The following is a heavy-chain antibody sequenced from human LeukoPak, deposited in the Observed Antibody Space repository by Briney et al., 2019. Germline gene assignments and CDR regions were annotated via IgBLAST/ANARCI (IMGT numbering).Heavy chain of an antibody. CDR1: GFTFSSYA. J-gene: IGHJ5*02. Sequence: GRSLRLSCAASGFTFSSYAMHWVRQAPGKGLEWVAVISYDGSNKYYADSVKGRFTISRDNSKNTLYLQMNSLRAEDTAVYYCARAGLWFGEPNWFDPWGQGTLVTVSS. CDR2: ISYDGSNK. V-gene: IGHV3-30-3*01. D-gene: IGHD3-10*01. CDR3: ARAGLWFGEPNWFDP.